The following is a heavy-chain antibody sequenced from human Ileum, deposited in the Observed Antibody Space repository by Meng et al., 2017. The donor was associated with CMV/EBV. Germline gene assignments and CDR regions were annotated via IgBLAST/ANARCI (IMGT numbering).Heavy chain of an antibody. CDR1: GFTFSSYA. J-gene: IGHJ3*02. CDR2: ISYDGSNK. D-gene: IGHD3-3*01. V-gene: IGHV3-30-3*01. Sequence: GESLKISCAASGFTFSSYAMHWVRQAPGKGLEWVAVISYDGSNKYYADSVKGRFTISRDNSKNTLYLQMNSLRAEDTAAYYCARDRITIFGGGFDIWGQGTMVTVSS. CDR3: ARDRITIFGGGFDI.